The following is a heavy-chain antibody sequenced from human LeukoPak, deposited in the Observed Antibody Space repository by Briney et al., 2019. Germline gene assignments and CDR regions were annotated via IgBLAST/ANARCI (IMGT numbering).Heavy chain of an antibody. V-gene: IGHV3-30*18. CDR2: ISSDETNI. CDR1: GFTFSDYG. D-gene: IGHD2-15*01. J-gene: IGHJ5*02. CDR3: AKDPYRVVFATGNYLDP. Sequence: GGSLRLSCATSGFTFSDYGMHWVRQAPGKGLEWVAVISSDETNIRYGDSVKGRFTVSRDNAKNTLYLQMNSLRAEDTAVYYCAKDPYRVVFATGNYLDPWGQGTLVTVSS.